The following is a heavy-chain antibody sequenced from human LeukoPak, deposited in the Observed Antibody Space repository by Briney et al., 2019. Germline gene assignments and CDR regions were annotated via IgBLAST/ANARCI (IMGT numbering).Heavy chain of an antibody. D-gene: IGHD3-22*01. Sequence: GGSLRLSCAASGFTFSNYSMHWVRQAPGKGLVWVSRINSDARSTSYADSVKGRFTISRDNAKNTLYLQMNSLRAEDTAVYYCARHPSRSSGYYYKYAFDIWGQGTMVTVSS. CDR3: ARHPSRSSGYYYKYAFDI. J-gene: IGHJ3*02. V-gene: IGHV3-74*01. CDR1: GFTFSNYS. CDR2: INSDARST.